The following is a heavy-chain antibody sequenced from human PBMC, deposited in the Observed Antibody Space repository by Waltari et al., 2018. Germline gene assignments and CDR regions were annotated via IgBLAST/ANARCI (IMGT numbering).Heavy chain of an antibody. J-gene: IGHJ4*02. Sequence: EVQLLESGGGLVQPGGSLRLSCAASGFTFSSYAMSWVRQAPGKGLEWVSAISGSGGSTYYADAVKGRFTISRENSKNTLDLQMNSLRAEETAGYYCAKDNYYDSSGPSDYWGQGTLVTVSS. CDR3: AKDNYYDSSGPSDY. V-gene: IGHV3-23*01. CDR1: GFTFSSYA. D-gene: IGHD3-22*01. CDR2: ISGSGGST.